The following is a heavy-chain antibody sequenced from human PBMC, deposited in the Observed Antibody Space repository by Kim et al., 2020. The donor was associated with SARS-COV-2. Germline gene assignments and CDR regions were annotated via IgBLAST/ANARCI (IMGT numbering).Heavy chain of an antibody. V-gene: IGHV5-51*01. Sequence: GESLKISCKGSGYSFTSYWIGWVRQMPGKGLEWMGIIYPGDSDTRYSPSFQGQVTISADKSISTAYLQWSSLKASDTAMYYCARHNSRGPVYSIAVPFDIWGQGTMVTVSS. CDR3: ARHNSRGPVYSIAVPFDI. CDR1: GYSFTSYW. D-gene: IGHD6-19*01. CDR2: IYPGDSDT. J-gene: IGHJ3*02.